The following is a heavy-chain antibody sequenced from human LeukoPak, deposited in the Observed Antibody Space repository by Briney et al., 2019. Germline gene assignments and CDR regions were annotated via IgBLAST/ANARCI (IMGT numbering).Heavy chain of an antibody. V-gene: IGHV3-7*04. CDR2: IKEDGSEN. Sequence: GGSLRLSCVASGFAFSDYWMSWVRQAPGKGLEWVANIKEDGSENYYVDSVRGRFTISRDNAKNSLYLQMNSLRAEDTAMYYCARAYAGGIFDSWGQGTLVTVSS. J-gene: IGHJ4*02. CDR3: ARAYAGGIFDS. D-gene: IGHD3-16*01. CDR1: GFAFSDYW.